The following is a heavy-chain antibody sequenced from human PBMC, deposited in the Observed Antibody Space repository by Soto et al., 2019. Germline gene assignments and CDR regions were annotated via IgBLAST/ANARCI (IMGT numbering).Heavy chain of an antibody. CDR3: ARDSHELGSGSSVGVGADV. V-gene: IGHV3-48*01. D-gene: IGHD2-15*01. J-gene: IGHJ6*03. CDR2: ISSSSSTI. CDR1: GFTFSSYS. Sequence: GGSLRLSCAASGFTFSSYSMNWVRQAPGKGLEWVSYISSSSSTIYYADSVKGRFTISRDNAKNSPYLQMNRLRAEDTAVYYCARDSHELGSGSSVGVGADVCGKGNTVTVSS.